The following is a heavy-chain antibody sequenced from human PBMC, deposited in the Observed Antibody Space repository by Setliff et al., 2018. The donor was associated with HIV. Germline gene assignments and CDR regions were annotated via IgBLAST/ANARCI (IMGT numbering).Heavy chain of an antibody. CDR3: SRHDYSKGYYYYLDA. J-gene: IGHJ6*03. CDR2: IRDRANSYET. Sequence: PGGSLRLSCVASGFSFRVSAMHWVRQAPGKGLEWVGRIRDRANSYETTYAASVVGRFTVSRDDSKNTAYLQMNSLKTEDTAVYYCSRHDYSKGYYYYLDAWGKGTTVTVSS. D-gene: IGHD4-4*01. CDR1: GFSFRVSA. V-gene: IGHV3-73*01.